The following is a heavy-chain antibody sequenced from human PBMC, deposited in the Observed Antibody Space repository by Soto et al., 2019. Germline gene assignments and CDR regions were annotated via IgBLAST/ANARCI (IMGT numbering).Heavy chain of an antibody. CDR2: TSYDGGDT. V-gene: IGHV3-30*18. J-gene: IGHJ4*02. Sequence: QVQLVESGGGVVQPGRSLRLSCAGSGFRFSSYGMHWVRQAPGKGLEWVAVTSYDGGDTHYADSVEGRFTISRDNSKNTLYLQMDSRRADKAAVYYCTKVLSTLGRNCLDSWGQGTLVTVSS. CDR1: GFRFSSYG. D-gene: IGHD2-2*01. CDR3: TKVLSTLGRNCLDS.